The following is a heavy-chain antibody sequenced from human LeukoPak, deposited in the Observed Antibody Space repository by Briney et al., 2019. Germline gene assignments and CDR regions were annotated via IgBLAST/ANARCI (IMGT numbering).Heavy chain of an antibody. V-gene: IGHV4-39*07. J-gene: IGHJ4*02. CDR2: IHYSGST. CDR1: GGSISSSSYY. CDR3: AGTREYSYGYVRFDY. Sequence: TSETLSLTCTVSGGSISSSSYYWGWIRQPPGKGLEWIGSIHYSGSTNYNPSLKSRVTISVDTSKNQFSLKLSSVTAADTAVYYCAGTREYSYGYVRFDYWGQGTLVTVSS. D-gene: IGHD5-18*01.